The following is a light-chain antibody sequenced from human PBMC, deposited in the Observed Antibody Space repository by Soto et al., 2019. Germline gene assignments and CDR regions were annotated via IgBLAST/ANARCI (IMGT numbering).Light chain of an antibody. CDR1: SSDVGYYNY. Sequence: LTQPASVSGSPGQSITISCTGTSSDVGYYNYVSWYQQHPGNAPKLMIYDVRNRPSGVSNRFSGSKSGNTASLTISGLQAEDEADYYCSSYTSSSTYVFGTGTKVTVL. CDR3: SSYTSSSTYV. J-gene: IGLJ1*01. V-gene: IGLV2-14*03. CDR2: DVR.